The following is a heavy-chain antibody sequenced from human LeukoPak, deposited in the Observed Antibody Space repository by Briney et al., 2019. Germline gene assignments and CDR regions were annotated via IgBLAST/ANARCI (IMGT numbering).Heavy chain of an antibody. Sequence: GGSLRLPCAASGFTFSNYAMSWVRQAPGEGLEWLSGISGSGYYTYYAGSVKGRFTISRDNSKSTLYIEMSSLRVEDTAVYYCVKDGSWGDYQFYFYMDVWGKGTTVTVSS. CDR1: GFTFSNYA. CDR3: VKDGSWGDYQFYFYMDV. D-gene: IGHD2-2*01. V-gene: IGHV3-23*01. J-gene: IGHJ6*03. CDR2: ISGSGYYT.